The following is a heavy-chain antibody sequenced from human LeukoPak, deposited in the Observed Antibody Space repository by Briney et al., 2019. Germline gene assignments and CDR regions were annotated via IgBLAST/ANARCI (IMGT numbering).Heavy chain of an antibody. Sequence: ASVKVSCKASGYTFTNYYIHWVRQAPGQGLECMGIINPNGGSTNYAQKFQGRVTMTRDTSTSTAYMELSSLRSEDTAVYYCARLGWGNFESDYWGEGTLVTVSS. CDR2: INPNGGST. J-gene: IGHJ4*02. V-gene: IGHV1-46*01. D-gene: IGHD3-16*01. CDR1: GYTFTNYY. CDR3: ARLGWGNFESDY.